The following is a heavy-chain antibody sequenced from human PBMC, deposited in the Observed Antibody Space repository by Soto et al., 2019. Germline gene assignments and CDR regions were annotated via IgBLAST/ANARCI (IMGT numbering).Heavy chain of an antibody. D-gene: IGHD2-8*02. CDR3: AKATATGGGAFDI. CDR1: GFICSSYD. Sequence: EVQMFESGGGLAQPGGSLRLSCAASGFICSSYDMSWVRQAPGKGLEWVSTILVDGRTFYVVSVKGRFTISRDSSQNTVYLQMNSLTVGDTALYYCAKATATGGGAFDICGQGTMVTVSS. CDR2: ILVDGRT. J-gene: IGHJ3*02. V-gene: IGHV3-23*01.